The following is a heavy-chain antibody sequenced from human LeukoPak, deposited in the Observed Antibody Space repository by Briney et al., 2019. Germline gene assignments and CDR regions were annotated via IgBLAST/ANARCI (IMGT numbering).Heavy chain of an antibody. J-gene: IGHJ4*02. CDR1: GYTFTSYY. V-gene: IGHV1-46*01. CDR3: ARDSDRGAPRDYFDY. D-gene: IGHD1-14*01. Sequence: ASVKVSCKASGYTFTSYYMHWVRQAPGQGLEWMGIINPSGGNTGYAQKFQGRVTMTRDTSTSTVYMELSSLRSEDTAVYYCARDSDRGAPRDYFDYWGQGTLVTVSS. CDR2: INPSGGNT.